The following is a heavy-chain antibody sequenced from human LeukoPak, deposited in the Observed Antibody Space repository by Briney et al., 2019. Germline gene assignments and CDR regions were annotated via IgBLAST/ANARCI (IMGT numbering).Heavy chain of an antibody. J-gene: IGHJ4*02. D-gene: IGHD5-18*01. Sequence: PGGSLRLSCAASGFMFSSNWMSWVRQAPGKGLEWVSAISGSGGSTYYADSVKGRFTISRDNSKNTLYLQMNSLRAEDTAVYYCAKVGSTWIQSPVDYWGQGTLVTVSS. CDR1: GFMFSSNW. CDR2: ISGSGGST. V-gene: IGHV3-23*01. CDR3: AKVGSTWIQSPVDY.